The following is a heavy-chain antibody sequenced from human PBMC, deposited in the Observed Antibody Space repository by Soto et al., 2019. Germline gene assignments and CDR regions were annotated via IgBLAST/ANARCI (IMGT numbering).Heavy chain of an antibody. D-gene: IGHD6-19*01. CDR3: ARHKAVGYRSGWYPTYWYFDL. CDR1: GGSISSSSYY. J-gene: IGHJ2*01. CDR2: IYYSGST. V-gene: IGHV4-39*01. Sequence: QLQLQESGPGLVKPSETLSLTCTVSGGSISSSSYYWGWIRQPPGKGLEWIGSIYYSGSTYYNPSLKSHATISVDTSKNQLYMKLSSVTAADTAVYYCARHKAVGYRSGWYPTYWYFDLWGRGPLVTVSS.